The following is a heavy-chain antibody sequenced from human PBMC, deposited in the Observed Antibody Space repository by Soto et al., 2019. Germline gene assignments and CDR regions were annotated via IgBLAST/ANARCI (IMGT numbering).Heavy chain of an antibody. CDR1: GYTFTSYD. CDR2: MNPNSGNT. CDR3: ARGRRYYYYYGMDV. Sequence: QVQLVQSGAEVKKPGASVKVSCKASGYTFTSYDINWVRQATGQGLEWMGGMNPNSGNTGYAQKFQGRVTMTRNTSISTAYMELSSLRSEDTAVYYCARGRRYYYYYGMDVWGQGTTVTVSS. J-gene: IGHJ6*02. V-gene: IGHV1-8*01.